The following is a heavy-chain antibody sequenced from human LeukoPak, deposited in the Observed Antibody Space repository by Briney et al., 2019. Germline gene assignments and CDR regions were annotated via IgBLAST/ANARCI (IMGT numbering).Heavy chain of an antibody. CDR1: GGSFSGYY. CDR3: ARGRKDLGFLEWLLYNYFDY. V-gene: IGHV4-34*01. D-gene: IGHD3-3*01. J-gene: IGHJ4*02. CDR2: INHSGST. Sequence: PSETLSLTCAVYGGSFSGYYWSWIRQPPGKGLEWIGEINHSGSTNYNPSLKSRVTISVDTSKNQLSLKLSSVTAADTAVYYCARGRKDLGFLEWLLYNYFDYWGQGTLVTVSS.